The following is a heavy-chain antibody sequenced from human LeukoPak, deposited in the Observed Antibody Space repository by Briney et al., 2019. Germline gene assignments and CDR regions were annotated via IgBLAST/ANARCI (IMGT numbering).Heavy chain of an antibody. D-gene: IGHD2-15*01. CDR3: ARGGSWFDP. V-gene: IGHV4-59*11. CDR1: GGSISSHY. CDR2: IYYSGST. Sequence: SETLSLTCTVSGGSISSHYWSWIRQPPGKGLEWIGYIYYSGSTNYNPSLKSRVTISVDTSKNQFSLKLSSVAAADTAVYYCARGGSWFDPWGQGTLVTVSS. J-gene: IGHJ5*02.